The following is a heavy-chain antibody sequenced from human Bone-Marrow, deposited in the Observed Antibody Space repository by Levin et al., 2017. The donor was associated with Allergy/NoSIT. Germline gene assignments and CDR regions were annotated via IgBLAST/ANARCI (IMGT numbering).Heavy chain of an antibody. Sequence: SETLSITCNVSGAAINTAGFYWTWIRQRPGKGLEWIGYVFYSGNTYYNPSLESRLSMSLDTSKNHFSLNLRSVTAADTAVYYCARFWNYFDHWGQGTLVTVSS. V-gene: IGHV4-31*03. CDR2: VFYSGNT. CDR3: ARFWNYFDH. D-gene: IGHD1-1*01. CDR1: GAAINTAGFY. J-gene: IGHJ4*02.